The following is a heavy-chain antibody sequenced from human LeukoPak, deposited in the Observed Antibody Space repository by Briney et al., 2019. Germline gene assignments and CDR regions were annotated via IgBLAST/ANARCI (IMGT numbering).Heavy chain of an antibody. CDR3: ARDDPRVGATETD. V-gene: IGHV3-48*03. J-gene: IGHJ4*02. CDR1: GFTFSSYE. Sequence: GGSLRLSCAASGFTFSSYEMNWVRQAPGKGLEWVSYISSSGSTIYYEDSVKGRFTISRDNAKNSLYLQMNSLRAEDTALYYCARDDPRVGATETDWGQGTLVTVSS. D-gene: IGHD1-26*01. CDR2: ISSSGSTI.